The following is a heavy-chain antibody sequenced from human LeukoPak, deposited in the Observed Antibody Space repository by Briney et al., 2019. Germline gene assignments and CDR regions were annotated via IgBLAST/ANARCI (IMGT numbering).Heavy chain of an antibody. CDR3: ARDPEYDVSAAFDI. Sequence: SETLSLTCTVSLGSLSTYYWNWIRQPPGKGLEWLGDIYYSGSTRYNPSLKSRVTISLDTSKNQISLKLNSVTAADTAIYYCARDPEYDVSAAFDIWGQGTVVTVSS. CDR1: LGSLSTYY. V-gene: IGHV4-59*01. CDR2: IYYSGST. D-gene: IGHD3-10*01. J-gene: IGHJ3*02.